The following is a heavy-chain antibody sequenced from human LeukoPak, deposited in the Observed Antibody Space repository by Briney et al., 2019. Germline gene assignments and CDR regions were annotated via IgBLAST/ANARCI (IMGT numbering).Heavy chain of an antibody. CDR1: GFAVSDSY. CDR3: AKSIGCSGGICYSADYYYMDV. V-gene: IGHV3-53*01. CDR2: IYTGGNT. J-gene: IGHJ6*03. D-gene: IGHD2-15*01. Sequence: PGGPLRLSCAASGFAVSDSYMSWVRQVPGKGLEWVSFIYTGGNTYYADSVKGRFTISRDNSKNTLFLQMNSLRDDDTAVYYCAKSIGCSGGICYSADYYYMDVWGKGTTVTVSS.